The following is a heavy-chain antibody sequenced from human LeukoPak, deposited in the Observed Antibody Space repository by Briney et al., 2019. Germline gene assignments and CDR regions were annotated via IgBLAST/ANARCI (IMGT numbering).Heavy chain of an antibody. Sequence: PGGSLRLSCAASGFTFSNCGMHWVRQAPGKGLEWVTVISYDGSNKYYADSVKGRFTISRDNSKNTLYLQMNSLTAEDTAVYYCVKEYSSGLPDYWGQGTLVTVSS. CDR2: ISYDGSNK. CDR1: GFTFSNCG. D-gene: IGHD3-22*01. J-gene: IGHJ4*02. V-gene: IGHV3-30*18. CDR3: VKEYSSGLPDY.